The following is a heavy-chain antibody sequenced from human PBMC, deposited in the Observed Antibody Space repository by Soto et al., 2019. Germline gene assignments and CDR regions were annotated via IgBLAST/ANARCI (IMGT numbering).Heavy chain of an antibody. D-gene: IGHD3-22*01. CDR1: GGSVSSGSYY. Sequence: PSETLSLTCTVSGGSVSSGSYYWSWIRQPPGKGLEWIGYIYYSGSTNYNPSLKSRVTISVNTSKNQVSLKLSLVTAADTAVYYCARSDSSGYYLTANYYYYYGMDVWGQGTTVTGSS. V-gene: IGHV4-61*01. CDR2: IYYSGST. J-gene: IGHJ6*02. CDR3: ARSDSSGYYLTANYYYYYGMDV.